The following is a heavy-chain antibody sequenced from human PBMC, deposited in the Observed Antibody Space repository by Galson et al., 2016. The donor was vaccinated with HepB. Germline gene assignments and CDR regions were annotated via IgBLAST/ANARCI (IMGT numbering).Heavy chain of an antibody. CDR3: ASAHYDSSTYHLNGHEAQTPSNY. J-gene: IGHJ4*02. D-gene: IGHD3-22*01. CDR1: GYTFTTYD. V-gene: IGHV1-8*01. CDR2: MNPISGTT. Sequence: SVKVSCKASGYTFTTYDINWVRQATGQGLEWMGWMNPISGTTGYAQKFQGRVAMTRDTSISTAYMELSSLTYEDTAIYYCASAHYDSSTYHLNGHEAQTPSNYWGQGTLVTVSS.